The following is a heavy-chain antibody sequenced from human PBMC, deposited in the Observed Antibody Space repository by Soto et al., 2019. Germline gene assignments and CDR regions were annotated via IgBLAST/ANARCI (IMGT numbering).Heavy chain of an antibody. CDR2: ISSNGGST. CDR3: VNLIAVAESDFDY. Sequence: GGSLRLSCSASGFTFSSFAMHWVRQAPGKGLEYVSAISSNGGSTYYADSVKGRFTISRDNSKNTLYLQMSSLRAEDTAVYYCVNLIAVAESDFDYWGQGTLVTVSS. J-gene: IGHJ4*02. CDR1: GFTFSSFA. V-gene: IGHV3-64D*06. D-gene: IGHD6-19*01.